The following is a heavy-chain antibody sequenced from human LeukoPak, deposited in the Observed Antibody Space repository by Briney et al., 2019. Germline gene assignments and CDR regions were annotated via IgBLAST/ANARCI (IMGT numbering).Heavy chain of an antibody. J-gene: IGHJ4*02. V-gene: IGHV3-15*01. CDR1: GFTFSNAW. Sequence: PGGSLRLSCAASGFTFSNAWMSWVRQAPGKGLEWVGRIKSKTDGGTTDYAAPVKGRFTISRDDSKNTLYLQMNSLKTEDTAVYYCTTVMPIAVDGPFDYWGQGTLVTVSS. CDR3: TTVMPIAVDGPFDY. D-gene: IGHD6-19*01. CDR2: IKSKTDGGTT.